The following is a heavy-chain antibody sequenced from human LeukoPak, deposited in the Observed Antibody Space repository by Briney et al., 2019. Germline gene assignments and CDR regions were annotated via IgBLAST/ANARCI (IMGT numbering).Heavy chain of an antibody. D-gene: IGHD3-22*01. CDR2: ISSSSSTM. CDR1: GFTFSRYS. J-gene: IGHJ4*02. Sequence: GGSLRLSCAASGFTFSRYSMNWVRQAPVKGLEWVSYISSSSSTMYYADSVKGRFTISRDNAKNSLYLQMNSLRDEDTAVYYCARTWLSSGFLFDYWGQGTLVTVSS. CDR3: ARTWLSSGFLFDY. V-gene: IGHV3-48*02.